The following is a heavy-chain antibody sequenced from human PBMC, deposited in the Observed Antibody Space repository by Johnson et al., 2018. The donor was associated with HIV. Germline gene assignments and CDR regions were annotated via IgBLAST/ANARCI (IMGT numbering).Heavy chain of an antibody. CDR2: IKQDGREN. Sequence: VQLVESGGGLIKPGGSLRLSCAASGFSFNDVWMSWVRQAPGKGLEWVANIKQDGRENYYVDSVKGRFTISRDNAKNSLYLQMNSLRAEDTAVYYCAREQGQQLVPDAFDIWGQGTIVTVSS. CDR3: AREQGQQLVPDAFDI. J-gene: IGHJ3*02. V-gene: IGHV3-7*01. D-gene: IGHD6-13*01. CDR1: GFSFNDVW.